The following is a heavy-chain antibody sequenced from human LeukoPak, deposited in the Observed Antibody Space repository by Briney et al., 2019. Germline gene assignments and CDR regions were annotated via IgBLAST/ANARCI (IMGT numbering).Heavy chain of an antibody. D-gene: IGHD2-21*01. CDR2: ISYDGINK. CDR1: GFTFSSYA. CDR3: ARDPAIVVVLLGAFDI. V-gene: IGHV3-30-3*01. Sequence: GGSLRLSCAASGFTFSSYAMHWVRQAPGKGLEWVAVISYDGINKYYADSVKGRFTISRDNSKNTLYLQMNSLRAEDTAVYYCARDPAIVVVLLGAFDIWGQGTMVTVSS. J-gene: IGHJ3*02.